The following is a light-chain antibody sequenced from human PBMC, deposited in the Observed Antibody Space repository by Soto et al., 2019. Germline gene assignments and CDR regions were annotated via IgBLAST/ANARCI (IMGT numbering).Light chain of an antibody. V-gene: IGLV2-14*03. J-gene: IGLJ1*01. CDR1: SSDVGAYNF. CDR3: SAYTGSRTYV. CDR2: NVY. Sequence: QSALTQPASVSGSPGQSITISCTGTSSDVGAYNFVSWHQQHPGKAPKLMIYNVYVRPSGISYRFSGSKSGNTASLTISGLQGEDEADYYCSAYTGSRTYVFGTGTKVTVL.